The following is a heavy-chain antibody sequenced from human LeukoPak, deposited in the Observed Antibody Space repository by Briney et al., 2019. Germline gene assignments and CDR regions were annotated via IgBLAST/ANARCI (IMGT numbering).Heavy chain of an antibody. Sequence: SETLSLTCTVSGGSISSYYWSWIRQPPGKGLEWIGYIYYSGSTNYNPSLKSRVTISVDTSKNQFSLKLSSVTAADAAVYYCASHLFEKDFDYWGQGTLVTVSS. CDR3: ASHLFEKDFDY. D-gene: IGHD2-21*01. CDR2: IYYSGST. J-gene: IGHJ4*02. V-gene: IGHV4-59*08. CDR1: GGSISSYY.